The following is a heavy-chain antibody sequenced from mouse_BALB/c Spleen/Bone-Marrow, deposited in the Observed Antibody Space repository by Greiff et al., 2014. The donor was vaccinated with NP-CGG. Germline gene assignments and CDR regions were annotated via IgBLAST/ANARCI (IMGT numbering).Heavy chain of an antibody. J-gene: IGHJ4*01. V-gene: IGHV1-87*01. D-gene: IGHD2-4*01. CDR1: GYTFTSYW. CDR3: ARRGSDYENAMDY. Sequence: VKVVESGAELARPGASVKLSCKAAGYTFTSYWMQWVKQRPGQGLEWIGAIYPGDGDTRYSQKFKEKATLTADKSSSTAYIQLSSLASEDSAVYYCARRGSDYENAMDYWGQGTSVIVSS. CDR2: IYPGDGDT.